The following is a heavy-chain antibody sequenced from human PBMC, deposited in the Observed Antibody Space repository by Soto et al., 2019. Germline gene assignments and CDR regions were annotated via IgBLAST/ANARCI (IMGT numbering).Heavy chain of an antibody. CDR1: GFTFSSYG. J-gene: IGHJ1*01. D-gene: IGHD6-19*01. CDR3: ARSSGWHHDYFQR. V-gene: IGHV3-33*01. CDR2: IWYDGSNK. Sequence: QVQLVEAGGGVVQPGRSLRLSCAASGFTFSSYGMHRVRQAPGKGLEWVAVIWYDGSNKYYAHSVKGRLTISRDNSKNTLYLQMNSLRVEDTAVYYCARSSGWHHDYFQRWGQGALVIVSS.